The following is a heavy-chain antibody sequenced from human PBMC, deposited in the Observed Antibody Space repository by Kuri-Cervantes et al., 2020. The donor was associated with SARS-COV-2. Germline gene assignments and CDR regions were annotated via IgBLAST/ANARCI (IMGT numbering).Heavy chain of an antibody. V-gene: IGHV3-30*18. J-gene: IGHJ4*02. CDR3: AKAGDIVGVLAAYFDY. CDR1: GFNFRTYG. Sequence: GGSLRLSCAASGFNFRTYGLHWVRQAPGKGLEWVALISFDGSNKYYADSVKGRFTISRDNSKNPLYLKMNSLRAEDTAVYYCAKAGDIVGVLAAYFDYWGQGTLVTVSS. CDR2: ISFDGSNK. D-gene: IGHD2-2*01.